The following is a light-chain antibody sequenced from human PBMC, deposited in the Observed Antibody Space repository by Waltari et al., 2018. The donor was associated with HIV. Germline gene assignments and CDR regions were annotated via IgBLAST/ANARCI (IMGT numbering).Light chain of an antibody. CDR2: DVT. J-gene: IGLJ2*01. CDR1: SNDIGTYSY. CDR3: SSFASGNTLL. Sequence: QSALTQPASVSGSPGQSITISCTGTSNDIGTYSYVSWYQQHPGKAPKLIIYDVTDRPSGIFDRFAGSKSGNTASLTISGLQAEDEADYYCSSFASGNTLLFGGGTKLTVL. V-gene: IGLV2-14*03.